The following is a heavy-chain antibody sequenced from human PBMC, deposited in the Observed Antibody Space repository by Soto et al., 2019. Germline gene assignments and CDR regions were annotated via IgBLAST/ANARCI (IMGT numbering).Heavy chain of an antibody. D-gene: IGHD6-13*01. V-gene: IGHV3-66*01. CDR2: IYSGGST. J-gene: IGHJ6*02. CDR1: GFTVGNNY. Sequence: EVQLVESGGGLVQPGGSLRLSCAASGFTVGNNYMNWVRQAPGKGLECVSLIYSGGSTNYADSVKGRFTISRDNSKNTLYLQMISLRAEDTAVYYCARDPPGIAAAGGGWGQGTTVTVSS. CDR3: ARDPPGIAAAGGG.